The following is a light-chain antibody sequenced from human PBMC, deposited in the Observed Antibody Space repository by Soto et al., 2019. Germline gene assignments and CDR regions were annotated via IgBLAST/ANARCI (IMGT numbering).Light chain of an antibody. V-gene: IGKV1-12*01. Sequence: DIQMTQSPSSVSASVGDRVTITCRASQGISSWLAWYQQKPGKAPKLLIYAASSLQSGVPSRFSGSGSRTDFTLTISSQQPEAVATYYCQNDNSFLRGITFGRGTRLEIK. CDR3: QNDNSFLRGIT. J-gene: IGKJ5*01. CDR2: AAS. CDR1: QGISSW.